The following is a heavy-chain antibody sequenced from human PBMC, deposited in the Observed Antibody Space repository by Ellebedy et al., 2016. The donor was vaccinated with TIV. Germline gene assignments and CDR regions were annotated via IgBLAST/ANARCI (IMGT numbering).Heavy chain of an antibody. D-gene: IGHD2-2*01. J-gene: IGHJ4*02. CDR3: ARVVTAAADYFDY. CDR2: ITTNDE. CDR1: GSTLGGYW. Sequence: GESLKISCEVSGSTLGGYWMHWVRQAPGKGLVWVSRITTNDENYADSVKGRSTVSRDNPKNTVYLQMNSLRAEDTAVYYCARVVTAAADYFDYWGQGTLVTVSS. V-gene: IGHV3-74*01.